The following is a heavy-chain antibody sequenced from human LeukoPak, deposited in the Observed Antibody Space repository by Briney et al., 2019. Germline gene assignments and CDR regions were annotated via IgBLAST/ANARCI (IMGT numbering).Heavy chain of an antibody. Sequence: GGSLRVSCADSGFTLSSSDMSSVRQAPGGGVEWGSSIRHRDSNTYYAVSVMGRFTISRDNSKNTLYLQMNSLSAEDTAVYYCAKRGNPTVGHHYLDVWGKGTTVSVSS. J-gene: IGHJ6*03. D-gene: IGHD1-1*01. CDR2: IRHRDSNT. CDR1: GFTLSSSD. CDR3: AKRGNPTVGHHYLDV. V-gene: IGHV3-23*05.